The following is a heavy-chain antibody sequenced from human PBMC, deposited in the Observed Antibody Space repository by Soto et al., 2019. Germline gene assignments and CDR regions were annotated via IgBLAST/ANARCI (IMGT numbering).Heavy chain of an antibody. CDR2: NSAYNGNT. Sequence: ASVKVFCKASGYTFTSYGISWVRQAPGQGLEWMGWNSAYNGNTNYAQKLQGRVTMTTDTSTSTAYMELRSLRSDDTAVYYCARFGLTVAGLGDAFDIWGQGTMVTVSS. D-gene: IGHD6-19*01. V-gene: IGHV1-18*01. J-gene: IGHJ3*02. CDR3: ARFGLTVAGLGDAFDI. CDR1: GYTFTSYG.